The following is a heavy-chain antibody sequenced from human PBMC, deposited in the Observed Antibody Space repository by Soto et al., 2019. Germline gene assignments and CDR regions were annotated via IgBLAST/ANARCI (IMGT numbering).Heavy chain of an antibody. CDR3: TSDGFIVTGYYLSS. V-gene: IGHV3-15*01. CDR2: IKSKTDGGTT. D-gene: IGHD3-9*01. Sequence: EIQLVESGGDLVKPGGSLRLSCAASGFTFSHAWMSWVRQAPGKGLEWVGLIKSKTDGGTTDYAAPVKGRFTISRDDSKNTLYLQMNSLKIGDAGVYYCTSDGFIVTGYYLSSWGQGTLVIVSS. J-gene: IGHJ5*02. CDR1: GFTFSHAW.